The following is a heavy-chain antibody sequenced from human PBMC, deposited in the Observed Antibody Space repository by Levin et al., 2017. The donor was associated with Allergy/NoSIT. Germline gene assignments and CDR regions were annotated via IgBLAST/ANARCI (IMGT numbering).Heavy chain of an antibody. CDR2: INHSGST. Sequence: SETLSLTCAVYGGSFSGYYWSWIRQPPGKGLEWIGEINHSGSTNYNPSLKSRVTISVDTSKNQFSLKLSSVTAADTAVYYCARQFYGDSSGLRYWGQGTLVTVSS. J-gene: IGHJ4*02. CDR1: GGSFSGYY. D-gene: IGHD4-17*01. V-gene: IGHV4-34*01. CDR3: ARQFYGDSSGLRY.